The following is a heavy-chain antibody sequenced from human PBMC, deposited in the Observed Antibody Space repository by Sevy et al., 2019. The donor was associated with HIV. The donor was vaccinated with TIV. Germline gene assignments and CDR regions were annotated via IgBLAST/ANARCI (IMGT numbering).Heavy chain of an antibody. D-gene: IGHD6-6*01. CDR2: ISSSSSYI. CDR3: ARDLYSSSTAYYYGMDV. CDR1: GFTFSSYS. J-gene: IGHJ6*02. Sequence: GGSLRLSCAASGFTFSSYSMNWVRQAPGKGLEWVSSISSSSSYIYYADSVKGRFTISRDNAKNSLYLQMNSLRAEDTVVYYCARDLYSSSTAYYYGMDVWGQGTTVTVSS. V-gene: IGHV3-21*01.